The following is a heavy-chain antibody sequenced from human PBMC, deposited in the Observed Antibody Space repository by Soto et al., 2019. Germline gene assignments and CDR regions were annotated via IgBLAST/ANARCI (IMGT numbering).Heavy chain of an antibody. CDR1: EITLNIYW. Sequence: EAQLVESGGGLVQPGGSLTLSCTASEITLNIYWMHWIRQAPGKGLVWVSRINPESTTLTYADSVTCRFTISRDSAKNTLYLQMTGLSAEDTAIYYCTKDTFGAWDSWCQGTLVTVSS. V-gene: IGHV3-74*01. CDR2: INPESTTL. J-gene: IGHJ4*02. D-gene: IGHD3-10*01. CDR3: TKDTFGAWDS.